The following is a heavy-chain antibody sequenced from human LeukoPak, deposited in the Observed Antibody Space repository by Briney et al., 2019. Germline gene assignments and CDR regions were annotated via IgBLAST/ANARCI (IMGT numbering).Heavy chain of an antibody. Sequence: GGSLRLSCAASGFTFSSYAMHWVRQAPGKGLEWVAVISYDGSNKYYADSVKGRLTISRDNSKNTLYLQMNSLRAEDTAVYYCARGRWDSSGYYLGYFDYWGQGTLVTVSS. CDR2: ISYDGSNK. J-gene: IGHJ4*02. V-gene: IGHV3-30-3*01. CDR3: ARGRWDSSGYYLGYFDY. D-gene: IGHD3-22*01. CDR1: GFTFSSYA.